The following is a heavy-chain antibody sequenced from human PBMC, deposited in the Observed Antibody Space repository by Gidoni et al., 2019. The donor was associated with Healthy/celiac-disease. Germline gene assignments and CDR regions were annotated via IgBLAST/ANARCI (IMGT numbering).Heavy chain of an antibody. J-gene: IGHJ6*02. CDR1: GFPFSSYS. CDR2: ISIKRIYI. D-gene: IGHD6-13*01. CDR3: ARVRAAGVYYYYGMDV. V-gene: IGHV3-21*01. Sequence: EVQLVESGGGLVKPGGSLRLSCAASGFPFSSYSMNWVRQAPGKGLEGVSSISIKRIYIYYADSVKGRFPIPRDNAKNSLFLQMNSLRAEDTAVYYCARVRAAGVYYYYGMDVWGQGTTVTVSS.